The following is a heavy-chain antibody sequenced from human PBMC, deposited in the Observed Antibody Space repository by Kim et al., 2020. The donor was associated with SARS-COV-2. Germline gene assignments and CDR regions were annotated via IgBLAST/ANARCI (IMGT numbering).Heavy chain of an antibody. CDR2: IYPGDSDT. CDR3: ARQSGLEIANWGFAADRDQFDY. CDR1: GYSFTSYW. Sequence: GESLKISCKGSGYSFTSYWIGCVRQMPGKGLEWMGIIYPGDSDTRYSPSFQGQVTISADKSISTAYLQWSSLKASDTAMYYCARQSGLEIANWGFAADRDQFDYWGQGTLVTVSS. J-gene: IGHJ4*02. V-gene: IGHV5-51*01. D-gene: IGHD7-27*01.